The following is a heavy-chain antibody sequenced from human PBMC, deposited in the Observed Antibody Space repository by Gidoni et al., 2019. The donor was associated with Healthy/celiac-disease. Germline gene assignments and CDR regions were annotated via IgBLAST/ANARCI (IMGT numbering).Heavy chain of an antibody. Sequence: QVQLVESGGGVVQPGRSLRLSCAASGFTFSSYGMHWVRQAPGKGLEWVACIWYDGSNKYYADSVKGRFTISRDNSKNTLYLQMNSLRAEDTAVYYCARGLRATVVTPFDYWGQGTLVTVSS. CDR2: IWYDGSNK. V-gene: IGHV3-33*01. CDR3: ARGLRATVVTPFDY. D-gene: IGHD4-17*01. CDR1: GFTFSSYG. J-gene: IGHJ4*02.